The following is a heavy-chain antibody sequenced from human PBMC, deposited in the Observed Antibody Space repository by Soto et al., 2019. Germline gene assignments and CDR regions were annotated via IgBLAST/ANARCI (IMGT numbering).Heavy chain of an antibody. D-gene: IGHD2-8*02. CDR3: ARGDYGTGGYPFPYFDY. Sequence: GGSVKVSCKASGYSFTGYYIHWVRQAPGQGLEWMGWINPDSGATNYAQNFQGRVTLTSDTSISTASMDLTSLTSDDTAVYYCARGDYGTGGYPFPYFDYWGQGTLVTVSS. V-gene: IGHV1-2*02. CDR2: INPDSGAT. CDR1: GYSFTGYY. J-gene: IGHJ4*02.